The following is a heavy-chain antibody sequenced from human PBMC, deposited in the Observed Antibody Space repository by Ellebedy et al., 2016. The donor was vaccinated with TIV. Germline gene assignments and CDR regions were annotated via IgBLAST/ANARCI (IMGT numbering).Heavy chain of an antibody. D-gene: IGHD3-16*01. CDR2: IYTGDSDT. V-gene: IGHV5-51*01. J-gene: IGHJ4*02. CDR3: ARHSKRGGD. Sequence: GESLKLSXKASGNSFTNRWIAWVRQMPGKGLEWMGIIYTGDSDTRYSPSFQGHVTFSVDESINTAYLHWRSLKASDSAMYYCARHSKRGGDWGQGTLVTVSS. CDR1: GNSFTNRW.